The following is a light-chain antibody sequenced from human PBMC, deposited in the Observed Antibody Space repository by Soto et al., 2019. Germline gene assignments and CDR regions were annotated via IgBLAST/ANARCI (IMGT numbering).Light chain of an antibody. CDR2: GAS. CDR3: QQFSSYPLT. Sequence: EIVMTQSPATLSVSPGETVTLSCRASQSVSRNLAWYQQKPGQAPRLLIYGASSRATGIPDRFSGGGSGTDFTLTISRLEPEDFAVYYCQQFSSYPLTFGGGTKVDIK. V-gene: IGKV3-20*01. CDR1: QSVSRN. J-gene: IGKJ4*01.